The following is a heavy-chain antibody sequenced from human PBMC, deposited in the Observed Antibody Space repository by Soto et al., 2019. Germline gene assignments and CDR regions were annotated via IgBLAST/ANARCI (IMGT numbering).Heavy chain of an antibody. J-gene: IGHJ4*02. CDR3: ARGLVLRFLEWLSPFDY. CDR1: GGTFSSYA. Sequence: SVKVSCKASGGTFSSYAISWLRQAPGQGLEWMGGIIPIFGTANYAQKFQGRVTITADESTSTAYMELSSLRSEDTAVYYCARGLVLRFLEWLSPFDYWGQGTLVTVSS. CDR2: IIPIFGTA. D-gene: IGHD3-3*01. V-gene: IGHV1-69*13.